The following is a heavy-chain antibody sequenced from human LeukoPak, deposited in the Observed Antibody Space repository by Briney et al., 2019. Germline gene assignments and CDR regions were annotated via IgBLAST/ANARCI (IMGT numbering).Heavy chain of an antibody. J-gene: IGHJ4*02. D-gene: IGHD2-15*01. V-gene: IGHV3-23*01. CDR3: VKDPPPGFCSGRSCYAFEY. CDR1: GFTFSSYD. Sequence: GGSLRLSCAASGFTFSSYDMSWVRQAPGKGLEWVSAISGSGGSTYYADSVKGRFTISRDNSKNTLYLQINSLRAEDTALYYCVKDPPPGFCSGRSCYAFEYWGQGTLVTVSS. CDR2: ISGSGGST.